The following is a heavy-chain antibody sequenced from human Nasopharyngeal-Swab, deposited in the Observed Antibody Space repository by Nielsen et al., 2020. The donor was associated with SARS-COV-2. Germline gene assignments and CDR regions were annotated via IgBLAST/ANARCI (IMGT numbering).Heavy chain of an antibody. V-gene: IGHV3-30*18. CDR3: AKDEYEYCSGGSCYSLDY. D-gene: IGHD2-15*01. J-gene: IGHJ4*02. CDR2: ISYDGNNK. CDR1: GFALSTYG. Sequence: GGALRLSPAASGFALSTYGMHWGRPAPGKGLEWVAVISYDGNNKYYADSVKGRFTISRDNSKNTLYLQMNSLRAEDTAVYYCAKDEYEYCSGGSCYSLDYWGQGTLVTVSS.